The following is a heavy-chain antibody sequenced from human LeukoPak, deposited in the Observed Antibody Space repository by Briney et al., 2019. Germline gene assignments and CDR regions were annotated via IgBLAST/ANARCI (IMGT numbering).Heavy chain of an antibody. CDR2: IYYTGST. CDR3: AKDVRAEGHRYFDY. Sequence: SETLSLTCTVSGGSISNDNYYWGWIRQPPGEGLEWIGSIYYTGSTYYNPSLKSRVTISVDTSKNQFSLKLSSVTAADTAVYYCAKDVRAEGHRYFDYWGQGTLVTVSS. J-gene: IGHJ4*02. V-gene: IGHV4-39*01. CDR1: GGSISNDNYY. D-gene: IGHD3-10*02.